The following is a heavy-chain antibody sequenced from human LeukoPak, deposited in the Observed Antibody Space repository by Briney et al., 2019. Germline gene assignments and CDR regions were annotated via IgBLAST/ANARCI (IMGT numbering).Heavy chain of an antibody. CDR3: ARQCDDADYLVAFDV. CDR1: GGSISSYY. J-gene: IGHJ3*01. D-gene: IGHD4-17*01. V-gene: IGHV4-59*08. Sequence: SETLSHTCTDPGGSISSYYWSSIRQHPRKGLEYIGYMYHSGTTNYNPSLNSRVIIAVDTSKNQFSLKLSSVTAADTAIYYWARQCDDADYLVAFDVWGQGTMVTVSS. CDR2: MYHSGTT.